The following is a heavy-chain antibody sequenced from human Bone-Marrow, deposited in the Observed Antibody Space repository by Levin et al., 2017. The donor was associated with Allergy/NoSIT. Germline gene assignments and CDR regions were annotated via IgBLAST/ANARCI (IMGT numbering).Heavy chain of an antibody. Sequence: ASVKVSCRASTNTFTDYYIHWVRQAPGQGLQWMGWINYSSGVTDFAQSFQDRVTMTRDTSRTTVYMELTSLTSDDTAVYYCARDKWADVFDVWGQGTMVTVSS. CDR3: ARDKWADVFDV. V-gene: IGHV1-2*02. CDR1: TNTFTDYY. CDR2: INYSSGVT. D-gene: IGHD1-26*01. J-gene: IGHJ3*01.